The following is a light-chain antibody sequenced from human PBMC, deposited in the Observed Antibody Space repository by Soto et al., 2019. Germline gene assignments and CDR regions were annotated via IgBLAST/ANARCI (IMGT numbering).Light chain of an antibody. J-gene: IGLJ2*01. CDR3: AAWDDSLNGVL. Sequence: QSVLTQPPSASGTPGQRVTISCSGSSSNIGSNAVNWYQQLPGTAPKLLMYSNNQRPSGVPDRFSGSKSGTSASLAISGLKSEDEADYYCAAWDDSLNGVLFGGGTKLTVL. CDR1: SSNIGSNA. V-gene: IGLV1-44*01. CDR2: SNN.